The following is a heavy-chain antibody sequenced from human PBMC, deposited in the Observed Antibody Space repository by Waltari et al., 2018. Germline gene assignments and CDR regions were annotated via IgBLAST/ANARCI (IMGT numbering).Heavy chain of an antibody. CDR2: ISGSGGST. J-gene: IGHJ4*02. CDR3: AKDRRTSLRFLYSSGWYLDY. V-gene: IGHV3-23*01. Sequence: EVQLLESGGGLVQPGGSLRLSCAASGFTFSSYAMSWVRQAPGKGMEWVSAISGSGGSTYYADSVKGRFTISRDNSKNTLYLQMNSLRAEDTAVYYCAKDRRTSLRFLYSSGWYLDYWGQGTLVTVSS. CDR1: GFTFSSYA. D-gene: IGHD6-19*01.